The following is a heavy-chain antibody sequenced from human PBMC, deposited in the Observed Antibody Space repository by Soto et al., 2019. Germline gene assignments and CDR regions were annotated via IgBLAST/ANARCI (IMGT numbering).Heavy chain of an antibody. D-gene: IGHD3-22*01. J-gene: IGHJ4*02. CDR2: IIPIFGTP. CDR1: GVTFSRQD. CDR3: ARGGYFDSSNYLAY. V-gene: IGHV1-69*05. Sequence: SVKVSCKASGVTFSRQDRRWVRQAPGQGLEWMGGIIPIFGTPQYAEKFQGGVIIERDTSASTAYMELSGLRSEDTAVYYCARGGYFDSSNYLAYWGLGTLVTVSS.